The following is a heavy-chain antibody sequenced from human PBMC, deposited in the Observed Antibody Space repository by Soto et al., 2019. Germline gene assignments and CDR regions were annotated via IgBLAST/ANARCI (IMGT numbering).Heavy chain of an antibody. D-gene: IGHD2-21*02. V-gene: IGHV3-7*03. J-gene: IGHJ6*02. CDR2: IPQDGVDG. CDR1: GFTFSMYS. Sequence: DVKLVESGGGLVQPGDSLRLSCEVSGFTFSMYSMSWVRQSPGKGLEWVAKIPQDGVDGHYADSVKGRFIISRDNGKNSLHLQLNNLRAEDTAVYYCARDHLILPAHDFFSGSDVWGRGATVTVSS. CDR3: ARDHLILPAHDFFSGSDV.